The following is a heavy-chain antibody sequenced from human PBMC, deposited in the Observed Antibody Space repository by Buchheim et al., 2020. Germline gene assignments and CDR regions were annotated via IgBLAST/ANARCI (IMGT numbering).Heavy chain of an antibody. CDR3: ARAGRFLEWLLYRSDYYYGMDV. Sequence: QVQLQQWGAGLLKPSETLSLTCAVYGGSFSGYYWSWIRQPPGKGLEWIGEINHSGSTNYNPSLKSRVTISVDTSKNQFSLKLSSVTAADMAVYYCARAGRFLEWLLYRSDYYYGMDVWGQGTT. CDR2: INHSGST. D-gene: IGHD3-3*01. J-gene: IGHJ6*02. V-gene: IGHV4-34*01. CDR1: GGSFSGYY.